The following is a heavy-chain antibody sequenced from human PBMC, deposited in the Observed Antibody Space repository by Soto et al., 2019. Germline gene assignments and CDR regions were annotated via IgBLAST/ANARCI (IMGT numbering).Heavy chain of an antibody. J-gene: IGHJ4*02. CDR2: IYYTGNT. D-gene: IGHD2-21*02. V-gene: IGHV4-59*01. Sequence: SETLSLTCTVSGGSISSYYWNWIRQPPGKGLEWIGYIYYTGNTNYNPSLKSRVTISVDTSKNQLSLKLRSVTAADTAVSYCARVSGGDCDRPSDCWRQGTRIPVSS. CDR1: GGSISSYY. CDR3: ARVSGGDCDRPSDC.